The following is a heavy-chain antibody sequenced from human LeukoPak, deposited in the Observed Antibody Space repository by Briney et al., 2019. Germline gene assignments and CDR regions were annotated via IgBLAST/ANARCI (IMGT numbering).Heavy chain of an antibody. Sequence: ASVKVSCKASGYTFTSYGISWVRQAPGQGLEWMGWISAYNGNKNYAQKLQGRVTMTTDTSTSTAYMELRSLRSDDTAVYYCARDRSTPPYNDFWRGYSTAYYMDVGGKGTTVTVSS. CDR2: ISAYNGNK. D-gene: IGHD3-3*01. CDR1: GYTFTSYG. J-gene: IGHJ6*03. V-gene: IGHV1-18*01. CDR3: ARDRSTPPYNDFWRGYSTAYYMDV.